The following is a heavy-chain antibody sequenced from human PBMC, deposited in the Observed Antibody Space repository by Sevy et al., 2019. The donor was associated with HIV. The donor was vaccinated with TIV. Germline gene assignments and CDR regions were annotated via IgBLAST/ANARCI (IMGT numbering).Heavy chain of an antibody. Sequence: GGSLRLSCETSGFTFSNYAMSWVRHAPGKGLEWVSAITGGGGSAYYADSVKGRFAISSDNSKNTLYLQMNSLRVEDTAKYYCAKVGNIVVIPAAIYYYYALDVWGQGTPVTVSS. CDR3: AKVGNIVVIPAAIYYYYALDV. D-gene: IGHD2-2*01. J-gene: IGHJ6*02. V-gene: IGHV3-23*01. CDR2: ITGGGGSA. CDR1: GFTFSNYA.